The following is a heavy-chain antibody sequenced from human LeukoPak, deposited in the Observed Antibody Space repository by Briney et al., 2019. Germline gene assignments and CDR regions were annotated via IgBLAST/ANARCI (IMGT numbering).Heavy chain of an antibody. CDR1: GFMFSGSP. CDR3: ARPSQYGSGTDYYFDS. J-gene: IGHJ4*02. Sequence: GGSLRLSCAASGFMFSGSPMHWVRQASGKGLEWVGHIRTKANNYATIYAASVKGRFTISRDDSKNTAYLQMNSLKTEDTAVYYCARPSQYGSGTDYYFDSWGQGTLVTVSS. CDR2: IRTKANNYAT. V-gene: IGHV3-73*01. D-gene: IGHD3-10*01.